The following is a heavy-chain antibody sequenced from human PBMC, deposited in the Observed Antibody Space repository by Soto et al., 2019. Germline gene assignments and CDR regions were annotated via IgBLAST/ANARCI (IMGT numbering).Heavy chain of an antibody. CDR2: IYSGGST. V-gene: IGHV3-66*01. CDR3: ARGTNGATAMDY. CDR1: GFTVGSYY. J-gene: IGHJ4*02. D-gene: IGHD5-12*01. Sequence: PGGSLRLSCAASGFTVGSYYMSWVRQAPGKGLEWVSVIYSGGSTYYADSVKGRFTISRDNSKNTLYLQMNSLRAEDTAVYYCARGTNGATAMDYWGQGTLVTVSS.